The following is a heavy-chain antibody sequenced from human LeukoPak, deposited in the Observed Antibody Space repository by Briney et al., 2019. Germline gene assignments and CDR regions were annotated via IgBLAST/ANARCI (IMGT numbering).Heavy chain of an antibody. J-gene: IGHJ4*02. CDR1: GFTFSIYW. CDR2: IKEDGSEE. V-gene: IGHV3-7*01. Sequence: GGSLRLSCTASGFTFSIYWMSWVRQAPGKGLEWVASIKEDGSEEHYVDSVKGRSTISRDNARNSVHVQMNSLRAEDTAVYFCARIRPGNYFDYWGQEALVTVSS. D-gene: IGHD6-6*01. CDR3: ARIRPGNYFDY.